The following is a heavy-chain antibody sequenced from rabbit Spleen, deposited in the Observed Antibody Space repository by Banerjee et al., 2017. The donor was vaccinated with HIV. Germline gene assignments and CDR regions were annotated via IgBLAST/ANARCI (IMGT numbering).Heavy chain of an antibody. CDR1: GFTISGNYF. Sequence: QSLEESGGGLVQPEGSLALTCKASGFTISGNYFMCWVRQAPGKGLESIGCINTGSGSTYYASWVNGRFTISKTSSTVDLKMTSLTAADTATYFCARGTGGGGDGLNLWGPGTLVTVS. D-gene: IGHD2-1*01. J-gene: IGHJ4*01. V-gene: IGHV1S40*01. CDR3: ARGTGGGGDGLNL. CDR2: INTGSGST.